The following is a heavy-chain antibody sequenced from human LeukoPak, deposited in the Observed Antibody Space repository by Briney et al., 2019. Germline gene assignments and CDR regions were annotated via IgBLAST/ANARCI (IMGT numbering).Heavy chain of an antibody. J-gene: IGHJ4*02. V-gene: IGHV4-34*01. CDR1: GGSFSGYY. D-gene: IGHD3-22*01. CDR3: ARGLGYYYDSSGYYAL. Sequence: SETLSLTCAVYGGSFSGYYWSWIRQPPGKGLEWTGEINHSGSTNYNPSLKSRVTISVDTSKNQFSLKLSSVTAADTAVYYCARGLGYYYDSSGYYALWGQGTLVTVSS. CDR2: INHSGST.